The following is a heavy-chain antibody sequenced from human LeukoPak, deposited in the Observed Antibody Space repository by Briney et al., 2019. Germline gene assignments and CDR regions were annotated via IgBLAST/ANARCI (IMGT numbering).Heavy chain of an antibody. CDR1: GGSFSGYY. CDR2: INHSGST. V-gene: IGHV4-34*01. Sequence: SETLSLTCAVYGGSFSGYYWSWIRQPPGKGLEWIGEINHSGSTNYNPSLKSRVTISVDTSKNQFSLKLSSVTAADTAVYYCARGHLVSNAFDIWGQGTMVTISS. J-gene: IGHJ3*02. CDR3: ARGHLVSNAFDI. D-gene: IGHD5/OR15-5a*01.